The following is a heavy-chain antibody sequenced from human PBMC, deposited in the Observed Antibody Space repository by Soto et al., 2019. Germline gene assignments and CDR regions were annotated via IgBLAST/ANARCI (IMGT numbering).Heavy chain of an antibody. D-gene: IGHD6-6*01. CDR2: ISGSGGST. CDR1: GFTFSSYA. Sequence: GGSLRLSCAASGFTFSSYAMSWARQAPGKGLEWVSAISGSGGSTYYADSVKGRFTISRDNSKNTLYLQMNSLRAEDTAVYYCAKSEYSSSNGNYYYYGMDVWGQGTTVTVSS. V-gene: IGHV3-23*01. J-gene: IGHJ6*02. CDR3: AKSEYSSSNGNYYYYGMDV.